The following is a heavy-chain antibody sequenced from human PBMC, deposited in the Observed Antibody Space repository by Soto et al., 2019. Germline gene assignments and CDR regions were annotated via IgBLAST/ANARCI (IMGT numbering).Heavy chain of an antibody. CDR1: CGSFSGYY. CDR3: ARARPVLLWFGGGDWFDP. J-gene: IGHJ5*02. V-gene: IGHV4-34*01. Sequence: PSETLSLTCAVYCGSFSGYYWSWIRQPPGKGLEWIGEINHSGSTNYNPSLKSRVTISVDTSKNQFSLKLSSVTAADTAVYYCARARPVLLWFGGGDWFDPWGQGTLVTVSS. CDR2: INHSGST. D-gene: IGHD3-10*01.